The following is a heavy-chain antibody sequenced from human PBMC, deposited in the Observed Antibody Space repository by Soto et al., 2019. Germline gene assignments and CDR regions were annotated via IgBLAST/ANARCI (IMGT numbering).Heavy chain of an antibody. J-gene: IGHJ6*02. CDR2: IIPIFGTA. Sequence: QVQLVQSGAEVKKPGSSVKVSCKASGGTFRSYAISWVRQAPGQGLEWMGGIIPIFGTASYAQKFEGRVTITADESTSTAYLERSSLRSADTAVYYCERRGRTGTWVYYYCLEVWGQGTTVTVPS. V-gene: IGHV1-69*12. D-gene: IGHD1-7*01. CDR1: GGTFRSYA. CDR3: ERRGRTGTWVYYYCLEV.